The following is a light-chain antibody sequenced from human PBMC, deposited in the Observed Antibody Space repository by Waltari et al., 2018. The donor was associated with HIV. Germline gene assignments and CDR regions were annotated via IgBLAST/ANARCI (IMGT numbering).Light chain of an antibody. CDR3: ATWDDSLSGWV. V-gene: IGLV1-47*01. CDR2: RKD. Sequence: QSVLTQPPSASGTPGQRVTISCSGSRYNIGKNFIYWYQQFPGTAPKLLIYRKDQRPSGVPDRFSGSKSGTSASLAISGLRSEDEADYYCATWDDSLSGWVFGGGTKLTVL. J-gene: IGLJ3*02. CDR1: RYNIGKNF.